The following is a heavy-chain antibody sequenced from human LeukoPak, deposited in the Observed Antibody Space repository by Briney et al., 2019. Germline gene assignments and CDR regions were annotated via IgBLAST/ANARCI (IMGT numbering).Heavy chain of an antibody. V-gene: IGHV3-72*01. Sequence: GGSLRLSCAASGFTFSDHYMDWVRQAPGKGLEWVGRTRNKANSYTTEYAASVKGRFTISRDDSKSSLYLQMNSLKTEDTAVYYCARVTSVSSVSYDHFDYWGQGTLVTVSS. J-gene: IGHJ4*02. CDR1: GFTFSDHY. D-gene: IGHD3-3*01. CDR3: ARVTSVSSVSYDHFDY. CDR2: TRNKANSYTT.